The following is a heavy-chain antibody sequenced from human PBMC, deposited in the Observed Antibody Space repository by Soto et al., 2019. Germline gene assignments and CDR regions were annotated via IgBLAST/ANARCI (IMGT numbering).Heavy chain of an antibody. V-gene: IGHV4-4*02. CDR2: IYHSGST. D-gene: IGHD3-10*01. CDR3: ARKQYYSPWAFDI. Sequence: QVQLQESGPGLVKPSGTLSLTCAVSGGSISNNHWWSWVRQPPGKGLEWIGEIYHSGSTNYNPSLKSRVXXAXDXXKNQISLKLSSVTAADTAVYYCARKQYYSPWAFDIWGQGTMVTVSS. J-gene: IGHJ3*02. CDR1: GGSISNNHW.